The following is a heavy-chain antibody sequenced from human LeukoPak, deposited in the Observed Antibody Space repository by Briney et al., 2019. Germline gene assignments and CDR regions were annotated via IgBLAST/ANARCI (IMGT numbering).Heavy chain of an antibody. CDR2: ISSSSSSI. D-gene: IGHD1-14*01. CDR3: AREVLGPED. V-gene: IGHV3-21*01. J-gene: IGHJ4*02. CDR1: GCNVITNY. Sequence: GSLRLSRAVSGCNVITNYMNWVRPAPGEGLEWVSSISSSSSSIYYADSEKGRFTISRDNTKNSVYLQMSSLRAEDKAVYYCAREVLGPEDWGQGALVTVAS.